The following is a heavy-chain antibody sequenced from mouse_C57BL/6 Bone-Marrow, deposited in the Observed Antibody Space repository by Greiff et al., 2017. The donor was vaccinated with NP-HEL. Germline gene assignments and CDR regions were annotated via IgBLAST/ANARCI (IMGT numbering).Heavy chain of an antibody. Sequence: QVQLKESGPGLVQPSQSLSITCTVSGFSLTSYGVHWVRQSPGKGLEWLGVIWSGGSTDYNAAFISRLSISKDNSKSQVFFKMNSLQADDTAIYYCARMGYDYDGGFAYWGQGTLVTVSA. V-gene: IGHV2-2*01. CDR2: IWSGGST. D-gene: IGHD2-4*01. J-gene: IGHJ3*01. CDR3: ARMGYDYDGGFAY. CDR1: GFSLTSYG.